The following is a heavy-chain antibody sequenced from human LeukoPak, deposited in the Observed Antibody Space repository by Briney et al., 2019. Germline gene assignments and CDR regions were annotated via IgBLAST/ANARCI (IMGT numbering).Heavy chain of an antibody. CDR1: GGSISSYY. CDR2: IYYSGST. Sequence: KPSETLSLTCTVSGGSISSYYWSWIRQPPGKGLEWIGYIYYSGSTNYNPSLKSRVTISVDTSKNQFSLKLSSVTAADTAVYYCATLTIARPYYFGYWGQGTLVTVSS. V-gene: IGHV4-59*08. J-gene: IGHJ4*02. D-gene: IGHD4/OR15-4a*01. CDR3: ATLTIARPYYFGY.